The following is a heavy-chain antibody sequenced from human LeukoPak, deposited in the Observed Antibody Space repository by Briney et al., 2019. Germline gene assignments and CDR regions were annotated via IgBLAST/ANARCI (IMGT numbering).Heavy chain of an antibody. Sequence: PGRSLRLSCAASGFTFSSYGMHWGRQAPGKGLEWVAVIWYDGSNKYYADSVKGRFTISRDNSKNTLYLQMNSLRAEDTAVYYCAKSSHLGVTVTADYWGQGTLVTVSS. V-gene: IGHV3-33*06. CDR2: IWYDGSNK. J-gene: IGHJ4*02. D-gene: IGHD4-17*01. CDR3: AKSSHLGVTVTADY. CDR1: GFTFSSYG.